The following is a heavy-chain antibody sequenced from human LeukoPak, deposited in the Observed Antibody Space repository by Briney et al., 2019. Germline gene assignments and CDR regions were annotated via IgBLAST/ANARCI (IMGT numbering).Heavy chain of an antibody. CDR1: GFTFSSYG. D-gene: IGHD3-22*01. V-gene: IGHV3-30*18. CDR2: ISYDGSNK. J-gene: IGHJ4*02. CDR3: AKGGDSSGYYGGPDY. Sequence: GGSLRLSCAASGFTFSSYGMHWVRQAPGKGLEWVAVISYDGSNKYYADSVKGRFTISRDNSKNILYLQMSSLRTEDTAVYYCAKGGDSSGYYGGPDYWGQGTLVTVSS.